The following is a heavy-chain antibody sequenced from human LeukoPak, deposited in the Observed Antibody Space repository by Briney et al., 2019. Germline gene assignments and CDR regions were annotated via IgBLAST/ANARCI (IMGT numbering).Heavy chain of an antibody. D-gene: IGHD3-22*01. CDR2: ISSSGSTI. CDR3: ARAGGSTIVVAYYYYYMDV. Sequence: GGSLRLSCAASGFTFSDYYMSWIRQAPGKGLEWVSYISSSGSTIYYADSVKGRFTISRDNAKNSLYLQMNSLRAEDTAVYYCARAGGSTIVVAYYYYYMDVWGKGTTVTVSS. J-gene: IGHJ6*03. CDR1: GFTFSDYY. V-gene: IGHV3-11*04.